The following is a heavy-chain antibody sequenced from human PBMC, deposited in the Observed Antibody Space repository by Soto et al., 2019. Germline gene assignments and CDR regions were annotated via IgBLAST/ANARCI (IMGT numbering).Heavy chain of an antibody. D-gene: IGHD3-22*01. CDR2: VYNDGSA. CDR3: ARLVYDSRLNYLYFDH. CDR1: GVSISSGNW. V-gene: IGHV4-4*02. Sequence: SETLSLTCDVSGVSISSGNWWSWVRQPPGKGREWIAKVYNDGSANYHPSLESRATISVDRSKNQFSLRLNSVTAADTGKYFCARLVYDSRLNYLYFDHWGQGTLVTVSS. J-gene: IGHJ4*02.